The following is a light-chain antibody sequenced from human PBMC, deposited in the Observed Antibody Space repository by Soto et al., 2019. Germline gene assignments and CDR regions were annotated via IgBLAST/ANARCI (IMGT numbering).Light chain of an antibody. J-gene: IGKJ5*01. CDR3: QQANSLPST. V-gene: IGKV3-15*01. Sequence: VVMPSAGNISASRRRGAIVACRASQSVDNNVAWYQQKPGQAPRLLIVGSFARATGIPARFSGSGSGTDFTLTLRTLQPEDFATSYCQQANSLPSTFGEGTRLEIK. CDR2: GSF. CDR1: QSVDNN.